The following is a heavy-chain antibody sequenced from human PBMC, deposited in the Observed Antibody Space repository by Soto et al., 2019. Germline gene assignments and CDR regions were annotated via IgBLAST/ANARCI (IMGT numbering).Heavy chain of an antibody. D-gene: IGHD2-15*01. CDR3: ARDLGGCSAGTCRYNWFDP. CDR2: IIPIYGTA. Sequence: SVKVSCKASGGTFSSYAISWVRRAPGQGLEWMGGIIPIYGTANYAQKFQDRVTITADESTSTAYMELSSLTSEDTAVYYCARDLGGCSAGTCRYNWFDPWG. J-gene: IGHJ5*02. CDR1: GGTFSSYA. V-gene: IGHV1-69*13.